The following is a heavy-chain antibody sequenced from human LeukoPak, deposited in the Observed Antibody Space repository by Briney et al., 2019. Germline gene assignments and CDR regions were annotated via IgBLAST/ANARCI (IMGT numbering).Heavy chain of an antibody. CDR3: AKDSSHHYMDV. J-gene: IGHJ6*03. V-gene: IGHV3-23*01. CDR2: ISGSDGST. CDR1: GYTFSSYD. Sequence: GGSLRLFCAASGYTFSSYDVSWVRQAPGKGLEWVSGISGSDGSTKYADSEKGRFTISRDNAKNSLYLQMNSLRAEDTAVYYCAKDSSHHYMDVWGKGTTVTVSS.